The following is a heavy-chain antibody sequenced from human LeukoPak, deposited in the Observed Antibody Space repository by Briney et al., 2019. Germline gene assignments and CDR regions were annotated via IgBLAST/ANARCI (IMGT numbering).Heavy chain of an antibody. CDR1: GYTFTGYY. J-gene: IGHJ6*03. D-gene: IGHD4-11*01. V-gene: IGHV1-8*03. CDR3: ARGNNYLWYYYYYMDV. Sequence: ASVKVSCKASGYTFTGYYMHWVRQAPGQGLEWMGWMNPNSGNTGYAQKFQGRVTITRNTSISTAYMELSSLRSEDTAVYYCARGNNYLWYYYYYMDVWGKGTTVTVSS. CDR2: MNPNSGNT.